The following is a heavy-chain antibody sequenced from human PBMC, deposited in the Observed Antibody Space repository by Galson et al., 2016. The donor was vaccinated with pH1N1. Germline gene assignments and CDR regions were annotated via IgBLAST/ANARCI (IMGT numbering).Heavy chain of an antibody. CDR1: GGTFTINA. J-gene: IGHJ4*02. Sequence: SVKVSCKASGGTFTINAINWVRQAPGQGLEWMGGISRMFGATNYAHHFQDRVTITTDDSTITAYMELMSLRSEDTAVYYCARERSYYDYWGQGTLVTVAS. D-gene: IGHD1-26*01. CDR3: ARERSYYDY. V-gene: IGHV1-69*05. CDR2: ISRMFGAT.